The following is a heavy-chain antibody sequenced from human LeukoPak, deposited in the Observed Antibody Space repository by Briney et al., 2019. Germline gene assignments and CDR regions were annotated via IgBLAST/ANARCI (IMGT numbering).Heavy chain of an antibody. CDR1: GGSISSGSYY. J-gene: IGHJ4*02. D-gene: IGHD3-22*01. CDR2: TYTSGST. Sequence: SQTLSLTCIVSGGSISSGSYYWSWIRQPAGKGLEWIGRTYTSGSTNYNPSLKSRVTISVDTSKNQFSLKLSSVTAADTAVYYCARESYYYDSSAHEYWGQGTLVTVSS. V-gene: IGHV4-61*02. CDR3: ARESYYYDSSAHEY.